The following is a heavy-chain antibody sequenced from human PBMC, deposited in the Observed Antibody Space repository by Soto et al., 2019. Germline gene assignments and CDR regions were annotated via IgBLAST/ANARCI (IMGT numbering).Heavy chain of an antibody. CDR2: INWNGGST. CDR1: GFTFDDYG. J-gene: IGHJ6*03. CDR3: ARAGPYDFWSGYQYYSYYYMDV. Sequence: EVQLVESGGGVVRPGGSLRLSCAASGFTFDDYGMSWVRQAPGKGLEWVSGINWNGGSTGYADSVKGRFTISRDNAKNSLYLQMNSLRAEDTALYHCARAGPYDFWSGYQYYSYYYMDVWGKGTTVTVSS. V-gene: IGHV3-20*01. D-gene: IGHD3-3*01.